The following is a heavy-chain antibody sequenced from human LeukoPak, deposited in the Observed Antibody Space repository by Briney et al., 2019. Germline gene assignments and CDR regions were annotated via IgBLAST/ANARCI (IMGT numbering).Heavy chain of an antibody. CDR3: ASSGSRIAARVFDY. CDR1: GFTFSDHY. J-gene: IGHJ4*02. D-gene: IGHD6-6*01. V-gene: IGHV3-72*01. CDR2: TRNKANSYTT. Sequence: GGSLRLSCAASGFTFSDHYMDWVRQAPGKGLEWVGRTRNKANSYTTEYAASVKGRFTISRDDSKNSLYLQMNSLKTEDTAVYYCASSGSRIAARVFDYWGQGTLVTVSS.